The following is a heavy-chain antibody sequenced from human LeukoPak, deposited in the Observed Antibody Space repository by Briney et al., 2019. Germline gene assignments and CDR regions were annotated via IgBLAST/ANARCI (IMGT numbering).Heavy chain of an antibody. D-gene: IGHD4-17*01. J-gene: IGHJ4*02. V-gene: IGHV4-39*07. CDR3: ARGIESYGDYGY. CDR1: GGSISSSSYY. Sequence: SETLSLTCTVSGGSISSSSYYWGWIRQPPGKGLEWIGNIYYSGSTNYNPSLKSRVTISIDTSKNQFSLKLNSLTAADTAIYYCARGIESYGDYGYWGQGILVTVSS. CDR2: IYYSGST.